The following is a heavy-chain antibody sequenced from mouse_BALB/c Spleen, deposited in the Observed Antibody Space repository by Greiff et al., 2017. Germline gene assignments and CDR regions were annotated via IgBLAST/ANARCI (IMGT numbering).Heavy chain of an antibody. CDR2: ISYDGSN. CDR3: ARAYGSSYSPYFDY. J-gene: IGHJ2*01. V-gene: IGHV3-6*02. D-gene: IGHD1-1*01. CDR1: GYSITSGYY. Sequence: EVKLVESGPGLVKPSQSLSLTCSVTGYSITSGYYWNWIRQFPGNELEWMGYISYDGSNNYNPSLKNRISITRDTSKNQFFLKLNSVTTEDTATYYCARAYGSSYSPYFDYWGQGTTLTVSS.